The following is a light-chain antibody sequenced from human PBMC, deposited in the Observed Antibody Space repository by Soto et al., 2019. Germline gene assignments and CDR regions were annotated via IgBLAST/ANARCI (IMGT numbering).Light chain of an antibody. CDR3: QQYNNWPRT. CDR2: GAS. Sequence: RVMTQSPATLSVSPGERATLSCRASQSVSSSLAWYQQKPGQAPRLLIYGASTRATGIPARFSGSGSGTEFTLTISSLQSEDFAVYYCQQYNNWPRTFGQGTKVDIK. J-gene: IGKJ1*01. CDR1: QSVSSS. V-gene: IGKV3-15*01.